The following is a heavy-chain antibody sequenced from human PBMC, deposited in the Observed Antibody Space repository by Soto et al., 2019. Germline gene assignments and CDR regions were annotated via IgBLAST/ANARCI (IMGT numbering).Heavy chain of an antibody. J-gene: IGHJ4*02. Sequence: ASVKVSCKASGYMFTRYAMHWVRQAPGQRLEWMGWINAGNGNTKYSQKFQGRVTITTDTSASTAYMELSSLRSEDTAVYYCARDGAVAGDSSFDYWGQGTLVTVSS. CDR1: GYMFTRYA. CDR2: INAGNGNT. V-gene: IGHV1-3*01. CDR3: ARDGAVAGDSSFDY. D-gene: IGHD6-19*01.